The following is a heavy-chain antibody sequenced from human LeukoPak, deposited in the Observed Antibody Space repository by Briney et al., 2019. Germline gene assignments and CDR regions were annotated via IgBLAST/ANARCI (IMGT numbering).Heavy chain of an antibody. CDR1: GFTFTSYA. D-gene: IGHD3-16*01. CDR3: AKDLRIVWGIDY. CDR2: IIRSGRRT. Sequence: GGSLRLSCTASGFTFTSYAMTWGRQAPGKGLEWFSAIIRSGRRTYYADSVKGRFTIPRDNSKNSMYLEMIRLRAEETAVYYSAKDLRIVWGIDYWGQGTLVTVSS. V-gene: IGHV3-23*01. J-gene: IGHJ4*02.